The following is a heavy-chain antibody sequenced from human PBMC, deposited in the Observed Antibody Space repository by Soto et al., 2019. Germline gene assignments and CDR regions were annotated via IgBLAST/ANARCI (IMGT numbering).Heavy chain of an antibody. J-gene: IGHJ5*01. CDR2: INPSGST. Sequence: SETLSLTCGVYGGSFSGNYWSWIRQPPGEGLEWIGEINPSGSTNYSPSLKSRATISADTSKNQFSLKLSSVIAADTAVYYCARGREGGGDSWGQGTLVTVS. V-gene: IGHV4-34*01. CDR1: GGSFSGNY. D-gene: IGHD2-15*01. CDR3: ARGREGGGDS.